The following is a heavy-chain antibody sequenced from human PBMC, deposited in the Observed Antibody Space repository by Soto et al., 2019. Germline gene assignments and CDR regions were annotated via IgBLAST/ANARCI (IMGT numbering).Heavy chain of an antibody. Sequence: SVKVSCKASGGTFSSNAISWVRQAPGQGLEWMGGIIPIFGTANYAQKFQGRVTITADESTSTAYMELSSLRSEDTAVYYCARDKAGRRFGELLGGMDVWGQGTTVTVS. D-gene: IGHD3-10*01. CDR1: GGTFSSNA. CDR3: ARDKAGRRFGELLGGMDV. CDR2: IIPIFGTA. J-gene: IGHJ6*02. V-gene: IGHV1-69*13.